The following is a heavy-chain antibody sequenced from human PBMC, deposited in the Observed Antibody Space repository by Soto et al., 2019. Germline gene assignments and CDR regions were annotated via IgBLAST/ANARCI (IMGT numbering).Heavy chain of an antibody. V-gene: IGHV4-30-4*01. Sequence: PSETLSLTCTVSGGSISSSDYFWTWIRQPPGKGLEWMGYIFHTGTTYSNPSLKSRLIMSIDTSKNQFSLRLTSVTAADSAVYYCAREPLLPKARNDYWGQGALVTVSS. J-gene: IGHJ4*02. CDR1: GGSISSSDYF. CDR2: IFHTGTT. CDR3: AREPLLPKARNDY.